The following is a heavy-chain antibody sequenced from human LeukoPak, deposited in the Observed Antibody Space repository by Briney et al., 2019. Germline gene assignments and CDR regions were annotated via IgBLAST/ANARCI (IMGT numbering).Heavy chain of an antibody. J-gene: IGHJ5*02. Sequence: SESLSLTCTVSGDSISSHYWGWLRQPPGKGLGWIGYIHTSRITNYNPSLKSRVTIADDTAKNLFSLKLTSVTAADAAVDYCARQSSAAGTFWFDPWGQGTLVTVSS. D-gene: IGHD6-13*01. V-gene: IGHV4-4*09. CDR3: ARQSSAAGTFWFDP. CDR1: GDSISSHY. CDR2: IHTSRIT.